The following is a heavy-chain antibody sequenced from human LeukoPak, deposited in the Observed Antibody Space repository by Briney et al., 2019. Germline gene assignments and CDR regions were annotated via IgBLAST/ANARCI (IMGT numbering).Heavy chain of an antibody. CDR1: GVTFSSYG. V-gene: IGHV3-30*18. CDR3: AKDLTGVNYCLDQ. J-gene: IGHJ4*02. CDR2: ISNDGSNK. Sequence: GGSLRLSCAASGVTFSSYGMHWVRQAPGKGLECVAVISNDGSNKHYADSVKGRFTISRDNSKNTLYLQMNSLRAEDTAVYYCAKDLTGVNYCLDQWGQGTLVTVSS. D-gene: IGHD1-7*01.